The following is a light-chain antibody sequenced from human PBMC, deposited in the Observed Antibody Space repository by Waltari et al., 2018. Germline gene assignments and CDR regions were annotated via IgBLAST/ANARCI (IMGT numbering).Light chain of an antibody. V-gene: IGKV3-11*01. CDR1: QSVSGY. Sequence: EIVLTQSPATLSLSPGERATLSCRASQSVSGYLAWYQQRPGQAPRLLIYDANHRATGIPARFSGSGSGTDFTLTISSLEPEDFLVYYCQHRISWPYTFGQGTKLQI. CDR3: QHRISWPYT. J-gene: IGKJ2*01. CDR2: DAN.